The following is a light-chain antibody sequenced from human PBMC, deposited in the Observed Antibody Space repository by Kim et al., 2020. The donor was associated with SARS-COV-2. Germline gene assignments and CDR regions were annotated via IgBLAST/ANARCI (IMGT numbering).Light chain of an antibody. CDR1: QSINNY. CDR3: QHTYSFPLN. CDR2: AAS. J-gene: IGKJ4*01. Sequence: DIQMTQSPSSLSASVGDRVTITCRASQSINNYLNWYQQKPGKAPQLLIYAASSLQSGVPSRFSGSGSGTDFTLTISSLQPEDFVTYYLQHTYSFPLNFGGGTKVDIK. V-gene: IGKV1-39*01.